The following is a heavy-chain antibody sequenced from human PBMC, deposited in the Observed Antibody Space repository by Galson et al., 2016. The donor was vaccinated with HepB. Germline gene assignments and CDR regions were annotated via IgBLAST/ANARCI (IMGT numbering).Heavy chain of an antibody. V-gene: IGHV3-9*01. CDR3: AKGSPGLAVPKPLTD. D-gene: IGHD6-19*01. CDR2: ISWNSDSI. Sequence: SLRLSCAASGFTFDEYAMHWVRQAPGKGLEWVSGISWNSDSIGYADSVRGRFTISRDNAKNSLYLQMNSLRPEGTALYYCAKGSPGLAVPKPLTDWGQGTLVTVSS. CDR1: GFTFDEYA. J-gene: IGHJ4*02.